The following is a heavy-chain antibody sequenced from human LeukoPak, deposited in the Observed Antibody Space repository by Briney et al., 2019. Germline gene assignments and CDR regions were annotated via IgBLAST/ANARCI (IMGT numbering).Heavy chain of an antibody. CDR1: GFTFSNYW. J-gene: IGHJ6*02. Sequence: PGGPLRLSCVASGFTFSNYWMLWVHQAPGKGLMWVPLISTDGKSTRYAESVKGRFTISRDNAKNALYLQMDILRVEDTALYFCVRDYQFTQEVWGQGTTVTVSS. CDR3: VRDYQFTQEV. CDR2: ISTDGKST. V-gene: IGHV3-74*01. D-gene: IGHD2-15*01.